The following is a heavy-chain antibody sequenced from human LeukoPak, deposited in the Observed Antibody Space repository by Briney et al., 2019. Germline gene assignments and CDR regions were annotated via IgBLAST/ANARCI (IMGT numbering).Heavy chain of an antibody. CDR2: IIPILGIA. CDR1: GGTFSSYA. D-gene: IGHD6-13*01. CDR3: ARVGAAAGTLYFDY. J-gene: IGHJ4*02. V-gene: IGHV1-69*04. Sequence: SVTVSCKASGGTFSSYAISWVRQAPGQGLEWMGRIIPILGIANYAQKFQGRVTITADKSTSTAYMELSSLRSEDTAVYYCARVGAAAGTLYFDYWGQGTLVTVSS.